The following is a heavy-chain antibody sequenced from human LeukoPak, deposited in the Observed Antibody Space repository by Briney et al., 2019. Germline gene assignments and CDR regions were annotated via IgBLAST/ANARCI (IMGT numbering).Heavy chain of an antibody. V-gene: IGHV3-21*01. D-gene: IGHD4-17*01. CDR1: GFTFSTYT. J-gene: IGHJ6*02. CDR3: ARDLYGDYAMDV. Sequence: GGSLRLSCAASGFTFSTYTMNWVRQAPGKGLEWVSSTSSSSPYIYYADSVKGRFTISRDNANNSLYLQMNSLRAEDTAVYYCARDLYGDYAMDVWGQGTTVTVSS. CDR2: TSSSSPYI.